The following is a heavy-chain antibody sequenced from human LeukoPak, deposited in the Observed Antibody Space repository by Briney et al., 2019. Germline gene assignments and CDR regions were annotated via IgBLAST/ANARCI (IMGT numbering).Heavy chain of an antibody. CDR3: ASFTYGHNYYHYYYMDV. D-gene: IGHD5-24*01. J-gene: IGHJ6*03. CDR1: GGSFSTYT. CDR2: ILPIFGTA. Sequence: SVKVSCKASGGSFSTYTISWVRQAPGQGLEWMGGILPIFGTANYAQKFQGRVTITTDESTSTAYMELSSLRSEDTAVYYCASFTYGHNYYHYYYMDVWGKGTTVTVSS. V-gene: IGHV1-69*05.